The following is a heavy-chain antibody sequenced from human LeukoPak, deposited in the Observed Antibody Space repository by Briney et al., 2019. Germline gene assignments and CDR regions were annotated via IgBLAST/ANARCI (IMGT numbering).Heavy chain of an antibody. CDR1: GFAFRSFG. CDR2: ISYDEINQ. CDR3: RGASGLYGLYFDS. J-gene: IGHJ4*02. V-gene: IGHV3-30*02. D-gene: IGHD6-19*01. Sequence: GGSLKLSCASSGFAFRSFGMHWVRQAPGKGLEWVAFISYDEINQYYADSVKGRFTISRDNSKNTLYLEMNSLRFEGTASAKGRGASGLYGLYFDSGGQGTLVTVSS.